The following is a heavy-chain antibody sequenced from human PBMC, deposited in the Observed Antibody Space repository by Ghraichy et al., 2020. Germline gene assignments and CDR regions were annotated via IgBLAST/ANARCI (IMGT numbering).Heavy chain of an antibody. D-gene: IGHD4-17*01. CDR3: AKDCAYGDYGKGFDP. J-gene: IGHJ5*02. Sequence: GGSLRLSCAASGFTFSSYAMSWVRQAPGKGLEWVSAISGSGGSTYYADSVKGRFTISRDNSKNTLYLQMNSLRAEDTAVYYCAKDCAYGDYGKGFDPWGQGTLVTVSS. CDR2: ISGSGGST. CDR1: GFTFSSYA. V-gene: IGHV3-23*01.